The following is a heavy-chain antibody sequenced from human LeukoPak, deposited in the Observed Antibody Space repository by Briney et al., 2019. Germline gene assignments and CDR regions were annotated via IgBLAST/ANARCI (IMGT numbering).Heavy chain of an antibody. V-gene: IGHV4-34*01. CDR1: GGFFSGYY. Sequence: SQSQSPTCAADGGFFSGYYWCWIRQPPGNGLESIGEITVSGSTNYNPSLKSRVTISVDTSKNQFSLKLSSLTAADTPVYYCARGSRIRDFVHGGYFVYWGQGTLFTVSS. J-gene: IGHJ4*02. CDR2: ITVSGST. CDR3: ARGSRIRDFVHGGYFVY. D-gene: IGHD3-9*01.